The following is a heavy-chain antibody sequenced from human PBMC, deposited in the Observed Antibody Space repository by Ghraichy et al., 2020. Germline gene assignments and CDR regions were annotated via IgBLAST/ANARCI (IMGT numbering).Heavy chain of an antibody. V-gene: IGHV4-34*01. J-gene: IGHJ4*02. CDR3: ARDNIALVTVSAASLFDS. D-gene: IGHD2-2*01. CDR1: GGSFSGYF. Sequence: LSLTCAVYGGSFSGYFWSWIRQPPGKGLEWIGDIDHTGSTNYNPSLRSRVSISLDRSKNQLSLKVTSVTAADTAVYFCARDNIALVTVSAASLFDSWGQGTLVTVSS. CDR2: IDHTGST.